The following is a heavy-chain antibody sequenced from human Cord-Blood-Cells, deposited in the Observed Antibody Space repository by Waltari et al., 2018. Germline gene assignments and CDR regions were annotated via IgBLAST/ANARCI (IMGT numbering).Heavy chain of an antibody. CDR2: IKQGGSEK. D-gene: IGHD3-10*01. Sequence: EVQLVESGGGLVQPGGSLRLSCAASVFTFSRYWMSWVRQAPGKGLEWVDNIKQGGSEKYYVDSLKGRFTISRDNAKNSLYLQMNSLRAEDTAVYYCARDSREDAFDIWGQGTMVTVSS. V-gene: IGHV3-7*01. J-gene: IGHJ3*02. CDR1: VFTFSRYW. CDR3: ARDSREDAFDI.